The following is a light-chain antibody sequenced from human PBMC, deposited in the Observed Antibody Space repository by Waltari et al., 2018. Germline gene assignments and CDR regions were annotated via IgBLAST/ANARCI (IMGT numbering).Light chain of an antibody. CDR3: QQYYSSPNT. V-gene: IGKV4-1*01. Sequence: DIVMTQSPDSLAVSLGESAVIICKSSQSVFHTNDKNYLAWYQQKPGQPPKLLIYWASTRDSGVPDRFSGSGSGTDFTLAISSLQPEDVAVYVCQQYYSSPNTFGQGTKVEIK. CDR1: QSVFHTNDKNY. J-gene: IGKJ2*01. CDR2: WAS.